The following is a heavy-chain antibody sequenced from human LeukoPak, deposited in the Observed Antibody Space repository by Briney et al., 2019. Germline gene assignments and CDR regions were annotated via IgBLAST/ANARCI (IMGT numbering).Heavy chain of an antibody. Sequence: SQTLSLTCTVSGGSISSGGYYWSWIRQHPGKGLEWIGYVSYSGGTNYNPSLKSRVTISVDTSKNQFSLKLTSVTAADTALYYCARADDRSGYFGGRFDSWGQGTLVTVSS. CDR2: VSYSGGT. CDR1: GGSISSGGYY. CDR3: ARADDRSGYFGGRFDS. V-gene: IGHV4-61*08. J-gene: IGHJ5*01. D-gene: IGHD3-22*01.